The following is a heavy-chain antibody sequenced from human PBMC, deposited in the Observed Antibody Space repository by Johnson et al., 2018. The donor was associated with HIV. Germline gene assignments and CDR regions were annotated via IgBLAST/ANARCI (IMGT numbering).Heavy chain of an antibody. V-gene: IGHV3-30-3*01. CDR2: ISYDGSNK. CDR3: VKDTMLRGLLISYDAFHI. Sequence: QVQLVESGGGLVKPGGSLRLSCAASGFTFSSYAMHWVRQAPGKGLEWVAVISYDGSNKYYADSVKGRFPISRDNSKNTLYLQMNSLKTEDTALYYCVKDTMLRGLLISYDAFHIWGQGTMVTVSS. D-gene: IGHD3-10*01. CDR1: GFTFSSYA. J-gene: IGHJ3*02.